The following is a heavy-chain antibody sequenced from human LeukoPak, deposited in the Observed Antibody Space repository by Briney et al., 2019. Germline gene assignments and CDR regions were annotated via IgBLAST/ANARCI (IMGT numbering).Heavy chain of an antibody. CDR1: GFTFSDHY. CDR3: TTVDVGALDY. Sequence: GGSLRPSCAASGFTFSDHYMDWVRQAPGKGLEWVGRTRNKANSYTTEYAASVKGRFTISRDDSKNSLYLQMNSLKTEDTAVYYCTTVDVGALDYWGQGTLVTVSS. CDR2: TRNKANSYTT. J-gene: IGHJ4*02. V-gene: IGHV3-72*01. D-gene: IGHD1-26*01.